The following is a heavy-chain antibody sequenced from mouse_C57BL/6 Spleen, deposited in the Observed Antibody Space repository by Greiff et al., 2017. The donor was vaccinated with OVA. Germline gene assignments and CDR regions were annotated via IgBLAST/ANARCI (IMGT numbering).Heavy chain of an antibody. CDR1: GFNIKDYY. Sequence: VQLQQSGAELVKPGASVKLSCTASGFNIKDYYMRWVKQRTEQGLEWIGRIDPADGETKYAPKFPGKATISAYTSSNTAYLQLRSLTSEDTAVYYCAREAYYYGRRTGAWFAYWGQGTLVTVSA. J-gene: IGHJ3*01. CDR2: IDPADGET. CDR3: AREAYYYGRRTGAWFAY. V-gene: IGHV14-2*01. D-gene: IGHD1-1*01.